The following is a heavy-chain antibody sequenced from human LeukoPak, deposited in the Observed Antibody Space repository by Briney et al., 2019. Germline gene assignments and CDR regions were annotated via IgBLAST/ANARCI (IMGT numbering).Heavy chain of an antibody. Sequence: GESLKISCKGSGYRFISYWIGWVRQMPGKGLEWMGIIYPDDSDTRYSPSFQGQVSISADKSISTAYLQWSSLKASDTAMYYCARQRSQWLAGTDFDKWGQGTLVTVSS. CDR2: IYPDDSDT. J-gene: IGHJ4*02. V-gene: IGHV5-51*01. CDR1: GYRFISYW. D-gene: IGHD6-19*01. CDR3: ARQRSQWLAGTDFDK.